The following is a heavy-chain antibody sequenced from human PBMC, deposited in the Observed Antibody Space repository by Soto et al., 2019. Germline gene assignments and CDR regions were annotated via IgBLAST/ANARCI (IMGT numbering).Heavy chain of an antibody. Sequence: GGSLRLSCAASGFTVSSNYMSWVRQAPGKGLEWVSVIYSGGSTYYADSVKGRFTISRDNSKNTLYLQMNSLRFEDTAVYYCAREEMMSGSTPHAFDIWGQGTMVTVSS. CDR2: IYSGGST. CDR3: AREEMMSGSTPHAFDI. CDR1: GFTVSSNY. V-gene: IGHV3-66*01. D-gene: IGHD5-12*01. J-gene: IGHJ3*02.